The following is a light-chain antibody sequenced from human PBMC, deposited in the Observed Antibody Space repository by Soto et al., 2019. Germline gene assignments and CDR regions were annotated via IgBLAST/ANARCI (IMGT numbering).Light chain of an antibody. CDR3: QQYGSSPLT. J-gene: IGKJ4*01. Sequence: ENVLTQSPGTLSLSPGERATLSCRASQSVRSNELAWYQQKPGQAPRLLIYGASSRATAIPDRVSGSGSGTDFTLTISRLEPDDFAVYYCQQYGSSPLTFGGGTKVEFK. CDR1: QSVRSNE. CDR2: GAS. V-gene: IGKV3-20*01.